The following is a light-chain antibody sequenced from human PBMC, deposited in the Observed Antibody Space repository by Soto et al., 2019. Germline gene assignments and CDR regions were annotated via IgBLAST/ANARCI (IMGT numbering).Light chain of an antibody. CDR2: KAS. Sequence: DIQMTQSPSTLSGSVGDRVTITCRASQTISSWLAWYQQKPGKAPKLLIYKASTLKSGVRSRFSGSGSGTEFTLTISSLQPDDFATFYCQQYNSYPYTFGQGTKLEIK. V-gene: IGKV1-5*03. CDR1: QTISSW. CDR3: QQYNSYPYT. J-gene: IGKJ2*01.